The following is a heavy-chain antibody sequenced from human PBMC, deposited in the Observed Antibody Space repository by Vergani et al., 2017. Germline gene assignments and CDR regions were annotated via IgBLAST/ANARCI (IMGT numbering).Heavy chain of an antibody. Sequence: EVQLLESGGGLVQPGGSLRLSCEASGFTFSGSAMHWVRQASGKGLEWVGRIRSKANSYATAYAASVKGRFTISRDDSKNTAYLQMNSLKTEDTAVYYCTRPLLAYCGGDCEYWYFDLWGRGTLVTVSS. D-gene: IGHD2-21*01. J-gene: IGHJ2*01. V-gene: IGHV3-73*01. CDR2: IRSKANSYAT. CDR3: TRPLLAYCGGDCEYWYFDL. CDR1: GFTFSGSA.